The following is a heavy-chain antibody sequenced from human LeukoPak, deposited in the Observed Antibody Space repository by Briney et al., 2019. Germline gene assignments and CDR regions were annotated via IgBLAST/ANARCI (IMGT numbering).Heavy chain of an antibody. CDR2: ISYDGSNK. CDR3: AKDYRYSSGWYPSQLIDY. D-gene: IGHD6-19*01. V-gene: IGHV3-30*18. Sequence: GGSLRLSCAASGFTFSSYGMHWVRQAPGKGLEWVAVISYDGSNKYYADSVKGRFTISRDNSKNTLYLQMNSLRAEDTAVYYCAKDYRYSSGWYPSQLIDYWGQGTLVIVSS. J-gene: IGHJ4*02. CDR1: GFTFSSYG.